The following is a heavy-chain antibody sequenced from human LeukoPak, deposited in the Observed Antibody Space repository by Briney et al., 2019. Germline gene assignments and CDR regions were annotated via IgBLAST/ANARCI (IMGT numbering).Heavy chain of an antibody. J-gene: IGHJ4*02. D-gene: IGHD5/OR15-5a*01. CDR3: TREGGSTDAGF. Sequence: PGGSLRPSCEASGFSFSASSMNWVRQAPGKGLEWVSSIFGDGPGLYYADSVKGRFTISRDNGKNSLFLEMNSLRDDDTGVYYCTREGGSTDAGFWGPGTLVTVSS. V-gene: IGHV3-21*06. CDR1: GFSFSASS. CDR2: IFGDGPGL.